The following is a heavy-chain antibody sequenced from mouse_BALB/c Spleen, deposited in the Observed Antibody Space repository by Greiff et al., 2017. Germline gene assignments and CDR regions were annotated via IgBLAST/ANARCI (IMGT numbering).Heavy chain of an antibody. CDR2: ISSGGSYT. D-gene: IGHD2-3*01. V-gene: IGHV5-9-3*01. Sequence: EVQLVESGGGLVKPGGSLKLSCAASGFTFSSYAMSWVRQTPEKRLEWVATISSGGSYTYYPDSVKGRFTISRDNAKNTLYLQMSSLRSEDTAMYYCARHDGYYGSLMDYWGQGTSVTVSS. J-gene: IGHJ4*01. CDR3: ARHDGYYGSLMDY. CDR1: GFTFSSYA.